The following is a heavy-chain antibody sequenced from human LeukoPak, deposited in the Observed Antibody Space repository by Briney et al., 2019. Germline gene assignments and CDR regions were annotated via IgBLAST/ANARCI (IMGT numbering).Heavy chain of an antibody. D-gene: IGHD5-18*01. Sequence: SVKVSCKASGGTFSSYAISWVRQAPGQGLEWMGGIIPIFGTANYAQKFQGRVTITADESTSTAYMELSSLRSEDTAVYYCASSVKVDIAMGDAFDIWGQGTMVTVSS. CDR1: GGTFSSYA. CDR3: ASSVKVDIAMGDAFDI. V-gene: IGHV1-69*13. CDR2: IIPIFGTA. J-gene: IGHJ3*02.